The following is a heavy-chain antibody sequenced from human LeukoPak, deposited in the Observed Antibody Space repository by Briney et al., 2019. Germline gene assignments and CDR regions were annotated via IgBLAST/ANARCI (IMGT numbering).Heavy chain of an antibody. CDR1: GGSISSGGYS. J-gene: IGHJ2*01. CDR2: IYYNGNA. CDR3: ARDSSTVTYWYSDL. D-gene: IGHD6-6*01. V-gene: IGHV4-61*08. Sequence: SETLSLTCAVSGGSISSGGYSWSWIRQPPGKGLEWIGYIYYNGNANYNPSLKSRVTMSVDTSKNQLSLKLTSVTAADTAVYYCARDSSTVTYWYSDLWGRGTLVIVSS.